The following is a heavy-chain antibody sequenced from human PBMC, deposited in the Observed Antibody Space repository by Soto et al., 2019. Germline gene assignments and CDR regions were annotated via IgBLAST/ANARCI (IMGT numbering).Heavy chain of an antibody. CDR1: GGTFSSYA. CDR2: IIPIVGTA. J-gene: IGHJ5*02. Sequence: SVKVSCKASGGTFSSYAISWVRQAPGQGLEWMGGIIPIVGTANYAQKFQGRVTITADESTSTAYMELSSLRSEDTAVYYCARTIVVVPDSWFDPWGQGTLVTVSS. CDR3: ARTIVVVPDSWFDP. V-gene: IGHV1-69*13. D-gene: IGHD2-2*01.